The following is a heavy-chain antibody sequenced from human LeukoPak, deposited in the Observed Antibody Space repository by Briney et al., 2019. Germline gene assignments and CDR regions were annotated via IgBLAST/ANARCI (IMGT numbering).Heavy chain of an antibody. D-gene: IGHD3-10*01. CDR2: ISWDGGST. J-gene: IGHJ6*02. Sequence: GGSLRLSCAASGFTFDDYTMHWVRQAPGKGLEWVSLISWDGGSTYYADSVKGRFTISRDNSKNSLYLQMNSLRTEDTALYYCEKDTGSGSYSGSPLYYGMDVGGQGTTVTVPS. CDR3: EKDTGSGSYSGSPLYYGMDV. V-gene: IGHV3-43*01. CDR1: GFTFDDYT.